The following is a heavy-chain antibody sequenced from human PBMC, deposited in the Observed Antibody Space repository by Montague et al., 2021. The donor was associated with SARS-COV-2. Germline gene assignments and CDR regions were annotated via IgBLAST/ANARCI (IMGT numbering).Heavy chain of an antibody. V-gene: IGHV4-39*07. CDR2: IYYTGST. CDR1: GGSISSSSYY. J-gene: IGHJ6*02. D-gene: IGHD3-22*01. CDR3: AGDTRIAMLVVVTRYGLDV. Sequence: SETLSLTCTVSGGSISSSSYYWGWIRQPPGKGLEWIGSIYYTGSTYYSPSLKSRVTISVDTSKNQFSLKLSSVTAADTAVYYCAGDTRIAMLVVVTRYGLDVWGQGTTVTVSS.